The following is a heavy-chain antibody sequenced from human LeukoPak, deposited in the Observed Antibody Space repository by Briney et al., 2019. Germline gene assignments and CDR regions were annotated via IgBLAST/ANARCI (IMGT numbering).Heavy chain of an antibody. CDR3: AKEGMYYDFWSGYYSTGGLDY. V-gene: IGHV3-23*01. D-gene: IGHD3-3*01. CDR2: ISGSGGST. J-gene: IGHJ4*02. CDR1: GFTFSSYA. Sequence: PGGSLRLSCAASGFTFSSYAMSWVRQAPGKGLEWVSAISGSGGSTYYADSVKGRFTISRDNSKNTLYLQMKSLRAEDTAVYYCAKEGMYYDFWSGYYSTGGLDYWGQGTLVTVSS.